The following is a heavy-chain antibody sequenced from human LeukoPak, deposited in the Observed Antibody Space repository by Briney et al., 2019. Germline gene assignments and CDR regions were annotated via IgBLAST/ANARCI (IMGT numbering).Heavy chain of an antibody. Sequence: GESLKISCKGPGYSFPNYWIGWVRQMPGKGLEWMGIIYSGDSDTTSKPSFQGQVTISADNSISTAYLQWSSLKASNTTMYYCARSRAEKVPVWGSYRHHDAFDIWGQGTRVTVSP. J-gene: IGHJ3*02. D-gene: IGHD3-16*02. CDR1: GYSFPNYW. V-gene: IGHV5-51*01. CDR3: ARSRAEKVPVWGSYRHHDAFDI. CDR2: IYSGDSDT.